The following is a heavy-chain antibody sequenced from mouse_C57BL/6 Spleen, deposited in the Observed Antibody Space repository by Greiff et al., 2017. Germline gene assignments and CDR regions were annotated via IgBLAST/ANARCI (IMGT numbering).Heavy chain of an antibody. V-gene: IGHV2-5*01. D-gene: IGHD1-1*01. CDR1: GFSLTSYG. CDR2: IWRGGST. CDR3: AKGDYGSSPLAY. Sequence: VQGVESGPGLVQPSQSLSITCTVSGFSLTSYGVHWVRQSPGKGLEWLGVIWRGGSTDYNAAFMSRLSITKDNSKSQVFFKMNSLQADDTAIYYCAKGDYGSSPLAYWGQGTLVTVSA. J-gene: IGHJ3*01.